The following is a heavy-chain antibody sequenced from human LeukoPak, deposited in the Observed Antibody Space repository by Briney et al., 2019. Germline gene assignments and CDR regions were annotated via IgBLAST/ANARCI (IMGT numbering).Heavy chain of an antibody. Sequence: GGSLRLSCGASGFTFSAYAMNWVRQAPGKGLEWVSSISSSSSYIYYADSVKGRFTISRDNAKNSLYLQMNSLRAEDTAVYYCARDGYCSSTSCYNAFDIWGQGTMVAVSS. J-gene: IGHJ3*02. D-gene: IGHD2-2*02. CDR2: ISSSSSYI. CDR1: GFTFSAYA. CDR3: ARDGYCSSTSCYNAFDI. V-gene: IGHV3-21*01.